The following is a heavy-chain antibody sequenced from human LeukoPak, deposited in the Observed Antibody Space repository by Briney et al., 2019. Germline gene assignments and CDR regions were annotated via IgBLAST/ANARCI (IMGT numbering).Heavy chain of an antibody. CDR3: ARSDY. V-gene: IGHV3-23*01. CDR1: GFPFSGYA. J-gene: IGHJ4*02. Sequence: GGSLRLSCAASGFPFSGYALNWVRQAPGKGLEWVSAISGSGGTIFYSDSVKGRFTISRDHSKNTLYLQMNSLRAEDTAVYYCARSDYWGQGTLVTVSS. CDR2: ISGSGGTI.